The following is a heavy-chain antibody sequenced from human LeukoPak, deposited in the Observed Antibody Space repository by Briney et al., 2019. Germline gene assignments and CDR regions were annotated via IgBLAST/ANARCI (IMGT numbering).Heavy chain of an antibody. V-gene: IGHV6-1*01. J-gene: IGHJ4*02. Sequence: SQTLSLTCAISGDSVSSSSAAWSWIRQSPSGGLEWLGRTYYRSKWYNDYAVSVKSRITISPDTSKNQSSLQLNSVTPEDTAVYYCARAAATFDYWGQGTLVTVSS. CDR1: GDSVSSSSAA. CDR2: TYYRSKWYN. CDR3: ARAAATFDY. D-gene: IGHD2-15*01.